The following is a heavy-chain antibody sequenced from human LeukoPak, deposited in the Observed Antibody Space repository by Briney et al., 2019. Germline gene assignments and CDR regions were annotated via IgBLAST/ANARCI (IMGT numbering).Heavy chain of an antibody. CDR1: GGSVSSGSSY. V-gene: IGHV4-61*01. Sequence: SETLSLTCTVSGGSVSSGSSYWSWIRQPPGEGLEWIGYIYYSGSTNYNPSLKSRVTISVDTSKNQFSLKLSSVSAADTAVYYCARVEYYDILTGSGGVGYWGQGILVTVSS. J-gene: IGHJ4*02. CDR3: ARVEYYDILTGSGGVGY. CDR2: IYYSGST. D-gene: IGHD3-9*01.